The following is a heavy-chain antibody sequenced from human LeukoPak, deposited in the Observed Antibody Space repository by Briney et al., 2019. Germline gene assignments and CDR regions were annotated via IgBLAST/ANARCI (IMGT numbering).Heavy chain of an antibody. Sequence: SQTLSLTCTVSGGSISSGDYYWSWIRQPPGKGLEWIGYIYYSGSTYYNPSLKSRVTISVDTSKNQFSLKLSSVTAADTAVYYCASSLYDYVWGSYRRIDYWGQGTLVTVSS. CDR3: ASSLYDYVWGSYRRIDY. J-gene: IGHJ4*02. V-gene: IGHV4-30-4*01. CDR2: IYYSGST. CDR1: GGSISSGDYY. D-gene: IGHD3-16*02.